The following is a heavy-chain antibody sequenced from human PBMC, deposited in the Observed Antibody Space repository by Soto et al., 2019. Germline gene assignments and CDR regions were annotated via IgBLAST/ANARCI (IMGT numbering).Heavy chain of an antibody. CDR3: AREGEGYYYDSSGPMDV. Sequence: GGSLRLSCAASGFTFSSYSMNWVRQAPGKGLEWVSSISSSSSYIYYADSVKGRFTISRDNAKNSLYLQMNSLRAEDTAVYYCAREGEGYYYDSSGPMDVWGQGTTVTVSS. CDR2: ISSSSSYI. V-gene: IGHV3-21*01. J-gene: IGHJ6*02. D-gene: IGHD3-22*01. CDR1: GFTFSSYS.